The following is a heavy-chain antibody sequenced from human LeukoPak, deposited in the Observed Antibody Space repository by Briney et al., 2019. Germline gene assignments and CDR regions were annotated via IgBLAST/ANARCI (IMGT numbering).Heavy chain of an antibody. CDR3: ARYHIGLWFKGRWFDP. CDR2: IYYSGST. J-gene: IGHJ5*02. D-gene: IGHD3-10*01. CDR1: GGSISSSSYY. V-gene: IGHV4-39*07. Sequence: SETLSLTCTVSGGSISSSSYYWGWIRQPPGKGLEWIGSIYYSGSTYYNPSLKSRVTISVDTSKNQFSLKLSSVTAADTAVYYCARYHIGLWFKGRWFDPWGQGTLVTVSS.